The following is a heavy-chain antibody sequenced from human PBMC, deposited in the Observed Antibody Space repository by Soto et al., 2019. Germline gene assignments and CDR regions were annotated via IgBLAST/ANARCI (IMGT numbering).Heavy chain of an antibody. D-gene: IGHD3-16*01. CDR2: IWHDGGNK. CDR3: ARDGDVNTGFGKDY. Sequence: VGSLRLSCAASGFTFSSYGMHWVRQAPGKGLEWVAFIWHDGGNKFYAESVKGRFTISRGNSKNTLYLQMTSLSAEDTAMYYCARDGDVNTGFGKDYWGQGTLVTVSS. CDR1: GFTFSSYG. J-gene: IGHJ4*02. V-gene: IGHV3-33*01.